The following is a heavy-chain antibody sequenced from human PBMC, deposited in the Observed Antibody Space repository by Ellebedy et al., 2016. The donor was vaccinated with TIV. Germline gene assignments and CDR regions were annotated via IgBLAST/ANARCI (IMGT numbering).Heavy chain of an antibody. CDR1: GYTFTGYY. Sequence: AASVKVSCKASGYTFTGYYMHWVRQAPGQGLEWMGWINPNSGGTNYAQKFQGWVTMTRDTSISTAYMELSRLRSDDTAVYYCARAGLMATYQVVWHLHPLDYWGQGTLVTVSS. CDR2: INPNSGGT. J-gene: IGHJ4*02. D-gene: IGHD5-12*01. CDR3: ARAGLMATYQVVWHLHPLDY. V-gene: IGHV1-2*04.